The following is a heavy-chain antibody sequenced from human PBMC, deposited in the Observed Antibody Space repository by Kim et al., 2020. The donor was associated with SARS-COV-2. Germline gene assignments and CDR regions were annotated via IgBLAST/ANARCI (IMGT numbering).Heavy chain of an antibody. CDR3: ARESVVPAVPNDGLYNWFDP. J-gene: IGHJ5*02. CDR1: GYTFTSYA. V-gene: IGHV7-4-1*02. CDR2: INTNTGNP. Sequence: ASVKVSCKASGYTFTSYAMNWVRQAPGQGLEWMGWINTNTGNPTYAQGFTGRFVFSLDTSVSTAYLQISSLKAEDTAVYYCARESVVPAVPNDGLYNWFDPWGQGTLVTVSS. D-gene: IGHD2-2*01.